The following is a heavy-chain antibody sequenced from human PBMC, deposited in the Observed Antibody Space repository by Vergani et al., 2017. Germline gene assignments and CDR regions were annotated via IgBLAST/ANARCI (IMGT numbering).Heavy chain of an antibody. CDR1: GGSISSSNW. CDR3: ARSSKGGITWSGGGWGRARENRFDP. CDR2: IYHSGST. V-gene: IGHV4-4*02. D-gene: IGHD3-16*01. Sequence: QVQLQESGPGLVKPSGTLSLTCAVSGGSISSSNWWSWVRQPPGKGLEWIGEIYHSGSTNYNPSLKSRVTISVDTSKNQFSLKLSSVTAADTAVYYCARSSKGGITWSGGGWGRARENRFDPWGQGTLVTVSS. J-gene: IGHJ5*02.